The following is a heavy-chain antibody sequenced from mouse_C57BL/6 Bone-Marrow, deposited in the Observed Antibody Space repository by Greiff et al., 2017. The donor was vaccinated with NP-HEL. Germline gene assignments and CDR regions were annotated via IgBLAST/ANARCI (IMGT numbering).Heavy chain of an antibody. CDR1: GYAFSSYW. CDR3: ARGDYGSSRFGYAMDY. Sequence: LEESGAELVQPGASVKISCKASGYAFSSYWINWVKQRPGKGLEWIGQIYPGDGDTNYNGKSKGKASLTADKSSSTAYMQLSSLTSEDSAVYFCARGDYGSSRFGYAMDYWGQGTSVTVSS. D-gene: IGHD1-1*01. CDR2: IYPGDGDT. J-gene: IGHJ4*01. V-gene: IGHV1-80*01.